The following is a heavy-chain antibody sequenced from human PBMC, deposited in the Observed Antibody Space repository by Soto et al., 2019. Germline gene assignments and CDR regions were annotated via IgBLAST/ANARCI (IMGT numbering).Heavy chain of an antibody. D-gene: IGHD6-19*01. CDR1: GFTFNTYA. Sequence: GGSLRLSCAASGFTFNTYAMSWVRQAPGKGLDWVSAISDSGGRTYYADSVKGRFTISRDNSKNTLYLQMNSLRAEDTAVYFCAKELVNSGWTYFDYWGQGTPVTVSS. CDR3: AKELVNSGWTYFDY. V-gene: IGHV3-23*01. J-gene: IGHJ4*02. CDR2: ISDSGGRT.